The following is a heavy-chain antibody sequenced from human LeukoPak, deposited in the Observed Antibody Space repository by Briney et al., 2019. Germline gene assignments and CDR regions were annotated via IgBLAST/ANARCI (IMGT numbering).Heavy chain of an antibody. J-gene: IGHJ4*02. D-gene: IGHD3-10*01. V-gene: IGHV4-30-4*07. CDR1: GGSINSGGYS. CDR3: AKSEAFNPYRSGSIVGHFEY. Sequence: SETLSLTCAVSGGSINSGGYSYNWIRQPPGKGLEWIGYIYNSGSTSYNPSLKSRVTMSVDTSKNQFSLKLSFVTAADTAVYYCAKSEAFNPYRSGSIVGHFEYWGQGTLVTVSS. CDR2: IYNSGST.